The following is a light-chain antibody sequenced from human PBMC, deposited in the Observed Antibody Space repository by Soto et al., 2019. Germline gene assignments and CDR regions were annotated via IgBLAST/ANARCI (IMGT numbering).Light chain of an antibody. V-gene: IGLV1-44*01. J-gene: IGLJ1*01. Sequence: QSVLTQPPSASGTPGQRVTISCSGGSSNIGSNTVNWYQQLPGTAPKLLISYNNQRPSGVPDRFSGSKSGTSASLAISGLEFEDEADYYCAAWDDSMNGLYVFGAGTKLTVL. CDR1: SSNIGSNT. CDR2: YNN. CDR3: AAWDDSMNGLYV.